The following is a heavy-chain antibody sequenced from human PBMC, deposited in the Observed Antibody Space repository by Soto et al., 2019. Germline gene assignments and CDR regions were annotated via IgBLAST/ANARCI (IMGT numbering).Heavy chain of an antibody. Sequence: ASVKVSCKASGYTFTSYGISWVRQAPGQGLEWMGWISAYNGNTNYAQKLQGRVTMTTDTSTSTAYMELRSLRSDDTAVYYCAASYDILTGSGAFDIWGQGTMATVSS. CDR2: ISAYNGNT. J-gene: IGHJ3*02. CDR3: AASYDILTGSGAFDI. V-gene: IGHV1-18*01. D-gene: IGHD3-9*01. CDR1: GYTFTSYG.